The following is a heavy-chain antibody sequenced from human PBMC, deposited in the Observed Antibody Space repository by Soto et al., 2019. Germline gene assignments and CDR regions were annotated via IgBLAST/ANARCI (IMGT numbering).Heavy chain of an antibody. CDR2: IWYDGSYN. J-gene: IGHJ6*02. V-gene: IGHV3-33*01. CDR3: ARDRGYYYYGMDV. Sequence: QVQLVDSGGGVVQPGRSLRLSCAASGFTFSSYGMHWVRQAPDKGLEWVAVIWYDGSYNSYADSVKGRFTFSRDNSKNTLYLQMNSLRAEDTAVYYCARDRGYYYYGMDVWGQGTTVTVSS. CDR1: GFTFSSYG.